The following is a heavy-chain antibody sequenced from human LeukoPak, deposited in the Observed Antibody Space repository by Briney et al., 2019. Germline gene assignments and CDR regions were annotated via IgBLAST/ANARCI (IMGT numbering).Heavy chain of an antibody. CDR2: ISRSGSTK. Sequence: GGSLRLSCAASGFTFSSYWMSWVRQAPGKGLEWVSSISRSGSTKYYADSVKGRFTISRDNAKNSLFLQMNSLRAEDTAVYYCARAGPHIVVVTAKNYYYYYMDVWGKGTTVTVSS. D-gene: IGHD2-21*02. V-gene: IGHV3-48*04. J-gene: IGHJ6*03. CDR3: ARAGPHIVVVTAKNYYYYYMDV. CDR1: GFTFSSYW.